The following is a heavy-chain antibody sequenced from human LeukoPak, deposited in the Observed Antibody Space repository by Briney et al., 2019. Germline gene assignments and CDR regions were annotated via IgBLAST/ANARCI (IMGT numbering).Heavy chain of an antibody. V-gene: IGHV3-33*01. CDR2: IWYDGSNK. CDR1: GFTFRSHA. CDR3: ARDRAWNYFDY. D-gene: IGHD3-3*01. J-gene: IGHJ4*02. Sequence: GRSLRLSCATSGFTFRSHAMHWVRQSPGKGLEWVAQIWYDGSNKYYADSVKGRFSVSRDNSKNTLYLQMNSLRVEDTAVYYCARDRAWNYFDYWGQGTLVTVSS.